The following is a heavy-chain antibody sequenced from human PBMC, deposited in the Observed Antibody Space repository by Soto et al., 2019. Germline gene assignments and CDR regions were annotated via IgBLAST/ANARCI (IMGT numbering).Heavy chain of an antibody. CDR1: GYTFTSYD. Sequence: ASVKVSCKASGYTFTSYDINWVRQATGQGLEWMGWMNPNSGNTGYAQKFQGRVTMTRNTSISTAYMELSSLRSEDTAVYYCARQCYNPPPYNWFDPWGQGTLVTVSS. J-gene: IGHJ5*02. D-gene: IGHD2-15*01. CDR3: ARQCYNPPPYNWFDP. CDR2: MNPNSGNT. V-gene: IGHV1-8*01.